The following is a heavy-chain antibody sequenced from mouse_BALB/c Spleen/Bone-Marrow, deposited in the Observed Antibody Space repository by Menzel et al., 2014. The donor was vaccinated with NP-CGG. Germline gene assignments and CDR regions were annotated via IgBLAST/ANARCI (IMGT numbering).Heavy chain of an antibody. CDR3: ARDENVGIYWYFDV. V-gene: IGHV7-3*02. CDR1: GFTFTDYY. CDR2: IRNKANGYTT. Sequence: EVQVVESGGGSVQPGGSLRLSCATSGFTFTDYYMSWVRQPPGKALEWLGFIRNKANGYTTEYSASVKGRLTISRDNSQRILYLQMNTLRAEDSATYYCARDENVGIYWYFDVWGAGTTVIVSS. J-gene: IGHJ1*01.